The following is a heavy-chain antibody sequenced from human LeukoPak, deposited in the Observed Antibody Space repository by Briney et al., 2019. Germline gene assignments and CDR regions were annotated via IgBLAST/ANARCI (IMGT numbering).Heavy chain of an antibody. V-gene: IGHV3-23*01. Sequence: GGSLRLSCAASGFTFSSYTMAWVRQAPGKGLECVSSLSFGGGTIYYADSVKGRFTISRDTSKNTLYLQMNSLRAEDTAIYYCAKEVVPGSSRSFDYWGQGTLVTVSS. CDR1: GFTFSSYT. CDR3: AKEVVPGSSRSFDY. CDR2: LSFGGGTI. D-gene: IGHD2-2*01. J-gene: IGHJ4*02.